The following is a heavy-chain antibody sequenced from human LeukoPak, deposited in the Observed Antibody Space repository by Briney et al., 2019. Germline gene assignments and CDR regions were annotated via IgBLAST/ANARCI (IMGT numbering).Heavy chain of an antibody. V-gene: IGHV3-23*01. CDR1: GFTFSNYA. D-gene: IGHD5-18*01. CDR2: ISGGGVNT. J-gene: IGHJ5*02. Sequence: PGGSLRLSCAASGFTFSNYAMNWVRQAPGKGLEWVSTISGGGVNTYYADSVKGRFTISRDNSKNTLYLQMHSLRAEDWAFYYCAKAPYSFGSPSIDTWGQGTLVTVSS. CDR3: AKAPYSFGSPSIDT.